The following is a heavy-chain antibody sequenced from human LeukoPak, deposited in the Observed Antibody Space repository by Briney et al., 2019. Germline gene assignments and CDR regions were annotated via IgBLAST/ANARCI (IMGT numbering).Heavy chain of an antibody. J-gene: IGHJ3*02. V-gene: IGHV4-59*01. CDR2: IYYSGST. CDR3: ARVTDSSGYYHARDYAFDI. CDR1: GGSISSYY. Sequence: SETLSLTCTVSGGSISSYYWSWIRQPPGKGLEWIGYIYYSGSTNYNPSLKSRVTISVDTSKNQFSLKLSSVTAADTAVYYCARVTDSSGYYHARDYAFDIWGQGTMVTVSS. D-gene: IGHD3-22*01.